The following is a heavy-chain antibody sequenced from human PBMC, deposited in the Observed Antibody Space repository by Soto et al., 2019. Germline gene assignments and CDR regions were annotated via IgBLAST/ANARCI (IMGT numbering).Heavy chain of an antibody. J-gene: IGHJ4*02. V-gene: IGHV1-18*01. Sequence: GASVNVSCKASGYTFTSYGISRVRRAPGQGLEWMGWISAYNGNTNYAQKLQGRVTMTTDTSTSTAYMELRSLRSDDTAVYYCARSHRIVVVTAVDYWGQGTLVTVSS. D-gene: IGHD2-21*02. CDR3: ARSHRIVVVTAVDY. CDR2: ISAYNGNT. CDR1: GYTFTSYG.